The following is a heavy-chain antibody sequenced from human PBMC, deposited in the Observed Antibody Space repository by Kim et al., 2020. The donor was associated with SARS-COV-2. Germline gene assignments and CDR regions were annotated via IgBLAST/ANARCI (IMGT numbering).Heavy chain of an antibody. CDR1: GGSISSYY. CDR3: ARGCSSFWYCPPGAFDI. CDR2: IYYSGST. Sequence: SETLSLTCTVSGGSISSYYWSWIRQPPGKGLEWIGYIYYSGSTNYNPSLKSRVTISVDTSKNQFSLKLSSVTAADTAVYYCARGCSSFWYCPPGAFDIWGQGTMVTVSS. V-gene: IGHV4-59*13. D-gene: IGHD6-13*01. J-gene: IGHJ3*02.